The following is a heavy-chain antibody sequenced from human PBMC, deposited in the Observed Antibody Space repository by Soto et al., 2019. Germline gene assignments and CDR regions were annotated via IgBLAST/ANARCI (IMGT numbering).Heavy chain of an antibody. Sequence: QVQLQESGPGLVQPSQTLSLTCTVSGDSISSGDYYWSWVRQSSGKGLEWIGCIYYSGTTYYNPSLDTRLTMSVATSKNQFSLRLSSVTAADTAMYFCASDFKRYSSSPAPLEYWGQGTLVTVSS. CDR1: GDSISSGDYY. V-gene: IGHV4-30-4*01. J-gene: IGHJ4*02. CDR2: IYYSGTT. CDR3: ASDFKRYSSSPAPLEY. D-gene: IGHD6-6*01.